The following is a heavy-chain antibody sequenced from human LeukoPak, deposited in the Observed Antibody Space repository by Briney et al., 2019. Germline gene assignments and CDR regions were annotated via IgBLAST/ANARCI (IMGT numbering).Heavy chain of an antibody. CDR1: GFTVDDYA. J-gene: IGHJ4*02. Sequence: SGGSLRLSCAASGFTVDDYAMHWDRQAQGKGLEWVSGILRNSGSIGYADSVKGRFTISRDDAKNSLYLQMNSLRAEDTALYYCVKDGGRDTAAAYYWGQGTLVSVSS. CDR3: VKDGGRDTAAAYY. CDR2: ILRNSGSI. D-gene: IGHD6-13*01. V-gene: IGHV3-9*01.